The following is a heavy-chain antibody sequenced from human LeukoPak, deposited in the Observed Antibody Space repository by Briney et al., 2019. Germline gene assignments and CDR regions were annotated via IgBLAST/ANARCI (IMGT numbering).Heavy chain of an antibody. V-gene: IGHV1-18*01. CDR2: ISAYNGNT. CDR1: GYTFTSYD. CDR3: ARDWARYYYDSSGYDGNWFDP. Sequence: ASVKVSCKASGYTFTSYDINWVRQAPGQGLEWMGCISAYNGNTNYAQKLQGRVTMTTDTSTSTAYMELSSLRAEDTAVYYCARDWARYYYDSSGYDGNWFDPWGQGTLVTVSS. D-gene: IGHD3-22*01. J-gene: IGHJ5*02.